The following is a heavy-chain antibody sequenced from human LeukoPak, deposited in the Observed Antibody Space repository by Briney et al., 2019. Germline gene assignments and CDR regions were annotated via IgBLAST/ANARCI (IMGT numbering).Heavy chain of an antibody. CDR3: ARGTLGAWGW. CDR2: ISSSSNYI. V-gene: IGHV3-21*01. Sequence: GGSLRLACAVSGFTFSSDDMNWVRQAPGKGLEWVSSISSSSNYIHYADSVKGRFTISRDNAKNSLYLQMNSLRAEDTAVSFCARGTLGAWGWWGQGTLVTVSA. J-gene: IGHJ4*02. D-gene: IGHD6-19*01. CDR1: GFTFSSDD.